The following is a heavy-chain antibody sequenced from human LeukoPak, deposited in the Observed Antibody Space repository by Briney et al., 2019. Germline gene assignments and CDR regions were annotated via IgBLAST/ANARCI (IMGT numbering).Heavy chain of an antibody. CDR1: GFSFSNFW. J-gene: IGHJ4*02. D-gene: IGHD2-15*01. Sequence: GGSLRLSCAASGFSFSNFWMSWVRQAPGKGLEWVSSISGSGGSTYYADSVKGRFTISRDTSKSTLYLQMSSLRAEDTAVYYCAKRSGDSYFLDSWGQGTLVTVSS. V-gene: IGHV3-23*01. CDR2: ISGSGGST. CDR3: AKRSGDSYFLDS.